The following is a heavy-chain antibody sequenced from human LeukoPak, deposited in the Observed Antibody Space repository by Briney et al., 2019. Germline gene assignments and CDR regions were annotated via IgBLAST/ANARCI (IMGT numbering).Heavy chain of an antibody. D-gene: IGHD3-3*01. CDR3: ARQTANYDFWSGPKYYFDY. CDR1: GGSISSSSYY. Sequence: PSETLSPTCTVYGGSISSSSYYWGWIRQPPGKGLEWIGSIYHSGSTYYNPSLKSRVTISVDTSKNQFSLKLSSVTAADTAVYYCARQTANYDFWSGPKYYFDYWGQGTLVTVSS. CDR2: IYHSGST. J-gene: IGHJ4*02. V-gene: IGHV4-39*01.